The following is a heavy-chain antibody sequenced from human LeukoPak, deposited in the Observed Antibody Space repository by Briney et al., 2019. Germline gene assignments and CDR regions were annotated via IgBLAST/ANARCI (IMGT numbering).Heavy chain of an antibody. V-gene: IGHV3-30*02. CDR1: GFTFSSYG. Sequence: GGSLRLSCAASGFTFSSYGMHWVRQAPGKGLEWVAFIRYDGSNKYYADSVKGRFTISRDNAKNSLYLQMNSLRAEDTAVYYCARDRYSSGWVFDYWGLGTLVTVSS. J-gene: IGHJ4*02. CDR2: IRYDGSNK. CDR3: ARDRYSSGWVFDY. D-gene: IGHD6-19*01.